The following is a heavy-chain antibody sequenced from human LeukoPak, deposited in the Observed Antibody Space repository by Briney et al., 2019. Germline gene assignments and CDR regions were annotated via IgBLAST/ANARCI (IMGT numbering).Heavy chain of an antibody. Sequence: PSETLSLTCAVSGGSISSGGYSWTWIRQPPGKGLEWIGYIYHSGSTYYNPSLKSRVTISVDRSQNQFSLRLSSVPGEDTAVYYCATSSGGSGTYFAYWGQGTLVAVSS. J-gene: IGHJ4*02. CDR2: IYHSGST. CDR1: GGSISSGGYS. D-gene: IGHD3-10*01. CDR3: ATSSGGSGTYFAY. V-gene: IGHV4-30-2*01.